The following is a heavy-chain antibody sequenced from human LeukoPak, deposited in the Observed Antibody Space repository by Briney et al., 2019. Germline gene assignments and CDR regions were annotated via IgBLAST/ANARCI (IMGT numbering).Heavy chain of an antibody. J-gene: IGHJ4*02. D-gene: IGHD6-6*01. CDR3: ARVYQSSSGRAIDN. CDR2: IKQDGSEK. Sequence: PPGGSLRLSCAASGFTFSSYWMTWVRQAPGKGLEWVANIKQDGSEKYYVDSVKGRFTISRDNAKNSLYLQMNSLRAEDTAVYYCARVYQSSSGRAIDNWGQGTLDTVSS. CDR1: GFTFSSYW. V-gene: IGHV3-7*01.